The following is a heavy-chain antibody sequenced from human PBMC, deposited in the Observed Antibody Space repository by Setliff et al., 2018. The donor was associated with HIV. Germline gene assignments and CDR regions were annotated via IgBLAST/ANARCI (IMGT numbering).Heavy chain of an antibody. Sequence: ASVKVSCKASGYNFRFHGITWVRQTPGQGLEWMGWISAYATYAQKFQGRITMTKDTSTNTAYMELRTLKSDDTAIYYCARESACSSTSCPKVLDYWGQGTLVTVSS. CDR3: ARESACSSTSCPKVLDY. J-gene: IGHJ4*02. CDR1: GYNFRFHG. D-gene: IGHD2-2*01. V-gene: IGHV1-18*01. CDR2: ISAYA.